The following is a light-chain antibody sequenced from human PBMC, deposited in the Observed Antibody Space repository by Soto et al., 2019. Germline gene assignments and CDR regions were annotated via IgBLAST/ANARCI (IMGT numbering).Light chain of an antibody. V-gene: IGKV3-15*01. Sequence: EIVMTQSPATLSVSPGERATLSCRASQSVSSNLAWYQQKPGQAPRLLIYGASTRATGIRARYSSSGSRTEFTLTISSLQSEDFAVYYCQPYNNWPQTFGQGTKVEIK. CDR1: QSVSSN. J-gene: IGKJ1*01. CDR2: GAS. CDR3: QPYNNWPQT.